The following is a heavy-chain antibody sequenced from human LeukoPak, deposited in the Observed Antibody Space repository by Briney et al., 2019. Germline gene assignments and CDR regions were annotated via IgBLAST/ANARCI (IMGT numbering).Heavy chain of an antibody. CDR3: ARDGMYSSSRFYYYYMDV. Sequence: ASVKVSCKASGYTFTSYGISWVRQAPGQGLEWMGWISACNGNTNYAQKLQGGVTMTTDTSTSTAYMELRSLRSDDTAVYYCARDGMYSSSRFYYYYMDVWGKGTTVTISS. J-gene: IGHJ6*03. D-gene: IGHD6-13*01. V-gene: IGHV1-18*01. CDR1: GYTFTSYG. CDR2: ISACNGNT.